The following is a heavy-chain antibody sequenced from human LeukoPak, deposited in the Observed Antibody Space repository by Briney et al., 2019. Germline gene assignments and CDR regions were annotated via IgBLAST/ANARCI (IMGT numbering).Heavy chain of an antibody. CDR3: ARLEYSSGWYVY. Sequence: SETLSLTCSVSGGSMSRYYWSWIRQPPGKGLEWIGYIYYSGSTNYNPSLKSRVTISVDTSKKEFSLKLSSVTAADTAVYFCARLEYSSGWYVYWGQGTLVTVSS. D-gene: IGHD6-19*01. CDR2: IYYSGST. V-gene: IGHV4-59*01. CDR1: GGSMSRYY. J-gene: IGHJ4*02.